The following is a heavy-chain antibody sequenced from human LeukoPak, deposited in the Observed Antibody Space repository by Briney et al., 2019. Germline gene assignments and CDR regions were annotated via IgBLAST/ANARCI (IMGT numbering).Heavy chain of an antibody. CDR2: ISSSGSTI. V-gene: IGHV3-11*01. CDR3: ARYYYDSSGYYHAEYFQH. J-gene: IGHJ1*01. D-gene: IGHD3-22*01. Sequence: GGSLRLSCAASGFSFSDYYMSWLRQAPGKGLEWVSYISSSGSTIYYADSVKGRFTISRDNAKNSLYLQMNSLRAEDTAVYYCARYYYDSSGYYHAEYFQHWGQGTLVTVSS. CDR1: GFSFSDYY.